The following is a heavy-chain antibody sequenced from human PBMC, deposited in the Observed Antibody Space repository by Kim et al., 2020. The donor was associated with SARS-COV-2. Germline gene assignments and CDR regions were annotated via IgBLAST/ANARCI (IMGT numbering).Heavy chain of an antibody. J-gene: IGHJ2*01. CDR2: ISYDGSNK. D-gene: IGHD3-16*01. Sequence: GGSLRLSCAASGFTFSSYGMHWVRQAPGKGLEWVAVISYDGSNKYYADSVKGRFTISRDNSKNTLYLQMNSLRAEDTAVYYCAKEGYYDYVWGSPAYWYFDLWGRGTLVTVSS. V-gene: IGHV3-30*18. CDR3: AKEGYYDYVWGSPAYWYFDL. CDR1: GFTFSSYG.